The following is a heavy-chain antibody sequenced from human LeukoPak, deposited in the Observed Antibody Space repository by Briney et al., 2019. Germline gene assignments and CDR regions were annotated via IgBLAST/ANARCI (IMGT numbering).Heavy chain of an antibody. CDR2: ISGSGANT. J-gene: IGHJ4*02. V-gene: IGHV3-23*01. CDR3: ARATQAHFDY. CDR1: GFTFSNYA. Sequence: GGSLRLSCAASGFTFSNYAMSWVRQAPGKGLEWVSEISGSGANTYYADSVKGRFTISRDNSKNTLYLQMNSLRAEDTAVYYCARATQAHFDYWGQGTLVTVSS.